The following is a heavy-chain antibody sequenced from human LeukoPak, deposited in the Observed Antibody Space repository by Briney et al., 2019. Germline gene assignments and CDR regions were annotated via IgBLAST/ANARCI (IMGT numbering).Heavy chain of an antibody. CDR2: IYYSGST. CDR3: ARIKVTGEIDY. V-gene: IGHV4-39*07. Sequence: SETLSLTCTVSGGSISSYYWGWIRQPPGKGLEWIGSIYYSGSTYYNPSLKSRVTISVDTSKNQFSLKLSSVTAADTAVYYCARIKVTGEIDYWGQGTLVTVSS. CDR1: GGSISSYY. J-gene: IGHJ4*02. D-gene: IGHD7-27*01.